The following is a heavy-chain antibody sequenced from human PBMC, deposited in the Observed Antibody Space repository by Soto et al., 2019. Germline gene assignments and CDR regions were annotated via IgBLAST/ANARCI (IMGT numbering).Heavy chain of an antibody. V-gene: IGHV3-73*01. J-gene: IGHJ3*02. Sequence: GGSLRLSCAASGFTFSGSAMHWVRQASGKGLEWVGRIRSKANSYATAYAASVKGRFTISRDDSKNTAYLQMNSLKTEDTAVYYCTRRLLVEPGDAFDIWGQGTMVTVSS. CDR3: TRRLLVEPGDAFDI. CDR1: GFTFSGSA. CDR2: IRSKANSYAT. D-gene: IGHD2-15*01.